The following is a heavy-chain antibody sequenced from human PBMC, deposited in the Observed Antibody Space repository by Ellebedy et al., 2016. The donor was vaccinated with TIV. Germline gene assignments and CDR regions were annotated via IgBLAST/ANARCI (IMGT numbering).Heavy chain of an antibody. V-gene: IGHV4-4*07. J-gene: IGHJ5*02. CDR1: GGSISSYY. CDR3: ARGPPQSSYNWFDP. CDR2: IYTSGST. Sequence: SETLSLTXTVSGGSISSYYWSWIRQPAGKGLEWIGRIYTSGSTNYNPSLKSRVTMSVDTSKNQFSLKLSSVTAADTAVYYCARGPPQSSYNWFDPWGQGTLVTVSS. D-gene: IGHD6-6*01.